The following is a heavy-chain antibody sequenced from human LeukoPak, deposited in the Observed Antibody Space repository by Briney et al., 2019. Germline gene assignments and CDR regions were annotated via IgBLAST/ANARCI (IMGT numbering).Heavy chain of an antibody. Sequence: SVKVSCKASGGTFSSHAISWVRQAPGQGLEWMGGIIPIFGTANYAQKFQGRVTITADESTSTAYMELSSLRSEDTAVYYCARGTRKDSRDGYNFWGQGTLVTVSS. CDR3: ARGTRKDSRDGYNF. CDR1: GGTFSSHA. D-gene: IGHD5-24*01. J-gene: IGHJ4*02. CDR2: IIPIFGTA. V-gene: IGHV1-69*13.